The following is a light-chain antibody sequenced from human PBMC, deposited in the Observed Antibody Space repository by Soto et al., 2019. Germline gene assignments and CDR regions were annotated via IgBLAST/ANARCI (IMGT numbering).Light chain of an antibody. J-gene: IGKJ4*01. Sequence: DFVMPQSPDSLSVSLGERATINCKSSQSVFYDSNKKNYFAWYQQKPGQPPKLLFYWASTRASGIPARFSASGSGTDFTLTISSLQSEDVAVYYCQQYYDLPLTFGGGTKVDIK. CDR1: QSVFYDSNKKNY. V-gene: IGKV4-1*01. CDR3: QQYYDLPLT. CDR2: WAS.